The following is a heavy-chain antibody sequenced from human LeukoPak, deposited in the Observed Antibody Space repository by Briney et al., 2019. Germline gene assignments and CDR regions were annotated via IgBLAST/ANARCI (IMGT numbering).Heavy chain of an antibody. CDR2: IWYDGSNK. V-gene: IGHV3-33*06. J-gene: IGHJ4*02. D-gene: IGHD5-12*01. Sequence: PGGSLRLSCAASRFTFSSYGMHWVRQAPGKGLEWVAVIWYDGSNKYYADSVKGRFTISRDNSKNTLYLQMNSLRAEDTAVYYCAKGYSGYDYFDYWGQGTLVTVSS. CDR1: RFTFSSYG. CDR3: AKGYSGYDYFDY.